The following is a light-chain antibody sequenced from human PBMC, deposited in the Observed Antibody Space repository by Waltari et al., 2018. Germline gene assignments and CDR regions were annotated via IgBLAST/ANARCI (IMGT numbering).Light chain of an antibody. V-gene: IGKV1-39*01. CDR1: RAITNY. J-gene: IGKJ4*01. Sequence: DIQMTQSPSSLSASVGDRVTITCRASRAITNYVNWYQQRPGLAPKLLIYAASTLQGGVPTRFSGSGSGTDFTLTISSLQIEDFATYYCQQSHSVPLAFGGGTRLEI. CDR2: AAS. CDR3: QQSHSVPLA.